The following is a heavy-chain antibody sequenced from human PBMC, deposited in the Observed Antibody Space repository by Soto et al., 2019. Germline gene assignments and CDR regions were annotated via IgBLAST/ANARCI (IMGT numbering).Heavy chain of an antibody. J-gene: IGHJ6*03. V-gene: IGHV1-69*02. CDR1: GGTFSSYT. CDR3: AKGQMKPGIAAADPHYYYYYYMDV. Sequence: ASVKVSCKASGGTFSSYTISWVRQAPGQGLEWMGRIIPILGIANYAQKFQGRVTITADKSTSTAYMELSSLRSEDTAVYYCAKGQMKPGIAAADPHYYYYYYMDVWGKGTTVTVSS. CDR2: IIPILGIA. D-gene: IGHD6-13*01.